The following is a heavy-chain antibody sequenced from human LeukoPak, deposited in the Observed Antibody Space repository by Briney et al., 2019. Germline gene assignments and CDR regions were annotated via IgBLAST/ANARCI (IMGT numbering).Heavy chain of an antibody. Sequence: PGGSLRLSCAASGFTFSTYWMHWVRQAPGKGLVGVSRIHDDGKSTTYADSVEGRFTISRDNAKNTLYLQMNSLRAEDTAVYYCARVRGYSFGLVSWGQGTLVTVSS. CDR3: ARVRGYSFGLVS. CDR1: GFTFSTYW. D-gene: IGHD5-18*01. V-gene: IGHV3-74*01. CDR2: IHDDGKST. J-gene: IGHJ5*02.